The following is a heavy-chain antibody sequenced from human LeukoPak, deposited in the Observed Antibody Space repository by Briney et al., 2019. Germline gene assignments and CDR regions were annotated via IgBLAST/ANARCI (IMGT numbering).Heavy chain of an antibody. CDR3: AKDRGSSWPHGFDY. J-gene: IGHJ4*02. D-gene: IGHD6-13*01. CDR2: ISGSGGST. Sequence: GGSLRPSCAASGFTFSSYAMSWVRQAPGKGLEWVSAISGSGGSTYYADSVKGRFTISGDNSKNTLYLQMNSLRAEDTAVYYCAKDRGSSWPHGFDYWGQGTLVTVSS. V-gene: IGHV3-23*01. CDR1: GFTFSSYA.